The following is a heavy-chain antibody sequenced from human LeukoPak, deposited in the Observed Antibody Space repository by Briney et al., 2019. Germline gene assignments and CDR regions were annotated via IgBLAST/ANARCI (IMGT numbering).Heavy chain of an antibody. CDR1: GFTFSSYG. J-gene: IGHJ4*02. Sequence: HSGGSLRLSCAASGFTFSSYGMHWVRQAPGKWLEWVAVIWYEGSNKYYAGSVKDRFTISRDISQNTLYLQILRPRPEATAVYYCARDRYSSAWYEEWGQGTLVTVSS. CDR3: ARDRYSSAWYEE. V-gene: IGHV3-33*01. D-gene: IGHD6-19*01. CDR2: IWYEGSNK.